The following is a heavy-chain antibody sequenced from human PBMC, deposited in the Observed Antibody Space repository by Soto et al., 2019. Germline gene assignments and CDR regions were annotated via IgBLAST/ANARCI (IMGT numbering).Heavy chain of an antibody. CDR1: GYTFTSYG. D-gene: IGHD5-12*01. J-gene: IGHJ5*02. Sequence: ASVKVSCKASGYTFTSYGISWVRQAPGQGLEWMGWISAYNGNTNYAQKLQGRVTMTTDTSTSTAYMELRGLRSDDTAVYYCARDPGYSGYDPINWFDPWGQGTLVTVSS. V-gene: IGHV1-18*01. CDR3: ARDPGYSGYDPINWFDP. CDR2: ISAYNGNT.